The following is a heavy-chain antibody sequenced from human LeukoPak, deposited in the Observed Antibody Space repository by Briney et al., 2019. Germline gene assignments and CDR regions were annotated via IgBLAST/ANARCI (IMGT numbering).Heavy chain of an antibody. CDR2: IIPIFGTA. D-gene: IGHD3-22*01. CDR3: ARVPGHYYDSSGTPVDY. Sequence: SVKVSCKASGGTFSSYAISWVRQAPGQGLEWMGGIIPIFGTANYAQKFQGRVTITADESTSTAYMELSSLRSEDTAVYYCARVPGHYYDSSGTPVDYWGQGTLVTVSS. J-gene: IGHJ4*02. V-gene: IGHV1-69*13. CDR1: GGTFSSYA.